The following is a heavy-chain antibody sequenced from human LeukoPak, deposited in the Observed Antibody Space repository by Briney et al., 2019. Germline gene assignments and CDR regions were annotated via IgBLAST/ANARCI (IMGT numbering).Heavy chain of an antibody. J-gene: IGHJ6*02. D-gene: IGHD3-9*01. CDR1: GFTFNNYA. Sequence: GASLRLSCAASGFTFNNYAMNWVRQAPGKGLEWVSLISGSGGSTYYADSVKGRFTISRDNSKNTLYPQMNSLRAEDTAVYYCAKDFDWSLGAMDVWGQGTTVIVSS. CDR3: AKDFDWSLGAMDV. CDR2: ISGSGGST. V-gene: IGHV3-23*01.